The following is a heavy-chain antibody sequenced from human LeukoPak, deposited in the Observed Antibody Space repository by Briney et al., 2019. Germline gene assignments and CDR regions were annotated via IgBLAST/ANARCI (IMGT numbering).Heavy chain of an antibody. CDR1: GFTFSSYE. V-gene: IGHV3-48*03. CDR2: ISSSGSTI. D-gene: IGHD6-13*01. Sequence: GGSLRLSCAASGFTFSSYEMNWVRQAPGKGLEWVSYISSSGSTIYYADYVKGRFTISRDNSKNTLYLQMNSLRAEDTAVYYCAREKSSSYNYYYGMDVWGQGTTVTVSS. CDR3: AREKSSSYNYYYGMDV. J-gene: IGHJ6*02.